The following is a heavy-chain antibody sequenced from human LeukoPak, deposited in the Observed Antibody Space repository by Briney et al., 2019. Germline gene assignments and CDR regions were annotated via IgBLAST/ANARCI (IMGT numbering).Heavy chain of an antibody. D-gene: IGHD6-19*01. CDR2: INPNSGGT. V-gene: IGHV1-2*06. CDR3: ARSGSIAVAGRGPRDMWY. CDR1: GYTLTELS. Sequence: GASVKVSCKVSGYTLTELSMHWVRQAPGQGLEWMGRINPNSGGTNYAQKFQGRVTMTRDTSISTAYMELSRLRSDDTAVYYCARSGSIAVAGRGPRDMWYWGQGTLVTVSP. J-gene: IGHJ4*02.